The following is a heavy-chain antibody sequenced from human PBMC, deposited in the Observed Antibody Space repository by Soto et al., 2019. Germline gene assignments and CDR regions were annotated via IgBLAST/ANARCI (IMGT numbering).Heavy chain of an antibody. CDR2: TRNRANRHTT. D-gene: IGHD1-1*01. J-gene: IGHJ4*02. CDR1: GFTLSDYY. Sequence: EMQLVESGGGLVQPGGSLRLSCAASGFTLSDYYMDWLRQAPGEGLEWVGRTRNRANRHTTEYAASVKGRFTISRDDSSNSLYLQINSLKTEDTAVYYCARGGNTNWRYFDYWGQGTLVTVSS. CDR3: ARGGNTNWRYFDY. V-gene: IGHV3-72*01.